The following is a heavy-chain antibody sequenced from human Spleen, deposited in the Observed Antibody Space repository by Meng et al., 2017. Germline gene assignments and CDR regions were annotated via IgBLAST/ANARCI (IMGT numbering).Heavy chain of an antibody. D-gene: IGHD4-17*01. J-gene: IGHJ4*02. CDR2: ISGGRGSI. V-gene: IGHV3-23*01. CDR1: GFTFDNYG. Sequence: GESLKISCVASGFTFDNYGMGWVRQAPGKGLEWLSVISGGRGSIYYADSVKGRFTISRDNYKNTLYLQMNSLRAEDTAVYYCAREGTEDYGDYWDYWGQGTRVTVSS. CDR3: AREGTEDYGDYWDY.